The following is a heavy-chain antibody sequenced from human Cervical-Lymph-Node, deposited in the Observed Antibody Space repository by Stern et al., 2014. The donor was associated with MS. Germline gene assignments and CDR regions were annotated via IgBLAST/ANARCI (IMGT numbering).Heavy chain of an antibody. J-gene: IGHJ4*02. Sequence: EVQLEQSGPEGKRPGESLKISCQASGYTFTSYWIGWVRQMPGKGLEWIAIIFPGGSDIRYSPSFQGQVPISADKSSSPAYLQWNNLKASDTAIYYCARQRYFDYWGQGTLVTVSS. V-gene: IGHV5-51*01. CDR1: GYTFTSYW. CDR3: ARQRYFDY. CDR2: IFPGGSDI.